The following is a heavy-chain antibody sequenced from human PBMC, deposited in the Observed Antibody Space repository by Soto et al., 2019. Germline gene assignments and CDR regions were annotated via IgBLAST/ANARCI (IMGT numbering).Heavy chain of an antibody. V-gene: IGHV3-9*01. CDR3: VKDSESSGYLTHLDY. D-gene: IGHD3-22*01. Sequence: GGSLRLSCVASGFTFDYYAIHWVRQTPGKGLEWVSGLTWNGEVLGYADSVKGRFTIPRDNAKNSLYLEMNSLRPEDTALYYCVKDSESSGYLTHLDYWGQGTLVA. CDR2: LTWNGEVL. CDR1: GFTFDYYA. J-gene: IGHJ4*02.